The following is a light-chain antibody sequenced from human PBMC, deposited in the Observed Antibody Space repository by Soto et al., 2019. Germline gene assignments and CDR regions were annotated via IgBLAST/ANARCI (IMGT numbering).Light chain of an antibody. CDR3: QQYRT. J-gene: IGKJ1*01. Sequence: EIVLTQSPGTLSLSPGERATLSCRASQSVSSSSLAWYQQNPGQAPRLLIYEASSRATGIPDRFSRSGSGTDFTLTISRLEPEDFAVYYCQQYRTFGQGTKVDIK. CDR1: QSVSSSS. CDR2: EAS. V-gene: IGKV3-20*01.